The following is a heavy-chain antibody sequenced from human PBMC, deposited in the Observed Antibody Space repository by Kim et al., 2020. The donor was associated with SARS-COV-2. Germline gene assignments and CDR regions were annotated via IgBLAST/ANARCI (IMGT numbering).Heavy chain of an antibody. V-gene: IGHV1-69*13. D-gene: IGHD2-21*02. J-gene: IGHJ3*02. CDR1: GGTFSSYA. Sequence: SVKVSCKASGGTFSSYAISWVRQAPGQGLEWMGGIIPIFGTANYAQKFQGRVTITADESTSTAYMELSSLRSEDTAVYYCATGDCGGDCYSRPTGAFDIWGQGTMVTVSS. CDR3: ATGDCGGDCYSRPTGAFDI. CDR2: IIPIFGTA.